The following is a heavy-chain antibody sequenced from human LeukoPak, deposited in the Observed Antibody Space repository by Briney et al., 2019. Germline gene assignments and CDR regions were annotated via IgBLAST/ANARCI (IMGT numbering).Heavy chain of an antibody. V-gene: IGHV1-2*06. J-gene: IGHJ4*02. CDR2: INFDSGGT. CDR3: ARLSIPDYYFDL. CDR1: EYSFTGYN. Sequence: ASVKVSCKASEYSFTGYNICWMRQAPGQGLEWMGRINFDSGGTNSAQKFQGRVTMTRDTSVSTAYMELTRLISDDTAVYYCARLSIPDYYFDLWGQGAPVTVSS. D-gene: IGHD4/OR15-4a*01.